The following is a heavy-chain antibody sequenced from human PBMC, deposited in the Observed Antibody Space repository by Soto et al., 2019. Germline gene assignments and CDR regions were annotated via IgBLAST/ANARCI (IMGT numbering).Heavy chain of an antibody. V-gene: IGHV4-31*03. Sequence: ILSLTCSVSGGCISSLGYDWSWIRQHPGKGLEWIGSILSTGSSHSHPSLKSRVTMSLDTSQNQLSLRVTSVTAADTAVYFCAARGSYFTYWGQGALVTVSS. CDR3: AARGSYFTY. J-gene: IGHJ4*02. D-gene: IGHD1-26*01. CDR1: GGCISSLGYD. CDR2: ILSTGSS.